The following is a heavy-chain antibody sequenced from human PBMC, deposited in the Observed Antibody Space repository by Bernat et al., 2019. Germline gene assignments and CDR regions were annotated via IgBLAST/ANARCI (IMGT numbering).Heavy chain of an antibody. CDR1: GYTFTSYY. Sequence: QVQLVQSGAEVKKPGASVKVSCKASGYTFTSYYMHWVRQAPGQGLEWMGIINPSGGSTSYAQKFQGRVTMTRDTSTSTVYMELSSLRSEDTAVYYCARPGYSSGWPGIVQSDGYFDLWGRGTLVTVSS. V-gene: IGHV1-46*01. CDR2: INPSGGST. J-gene: IGHJ2*01. CDR3: ARPGYSSGWPGIVQSDGYFDL. D-gene: IGHD6-19*01.